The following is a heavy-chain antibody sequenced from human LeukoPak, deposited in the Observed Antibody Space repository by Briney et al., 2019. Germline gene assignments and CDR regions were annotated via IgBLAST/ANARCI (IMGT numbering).Heavy chain of an antibody. D-gene: IGHD5-18*01. V-gene: IGHV4-31*03. CDR3: AREDTAMVTGIDY. CDR1: GGSISSGGYY. J-gene: IGHJ4*02. CDR2: IYYSGST. Sequence: SQTLSLTCTVSGGSISSGGYYWSWIRQHPGKGLEWIGYIYYSGSTYYNPSLKSRVTISVDTSKNQFSLKLSSVTAADTAVYYCAREDTAMVTGIDYWGQGTLVTVSS.